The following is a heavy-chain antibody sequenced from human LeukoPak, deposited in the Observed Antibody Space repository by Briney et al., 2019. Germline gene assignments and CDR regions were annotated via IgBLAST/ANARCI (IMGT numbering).Heavy chain of an antibody. CDR1: GGSISNTNYY. Sequence: PSETLSLTCTVSGGSISNTNYYWAWIRQPPGRGLEWIGSIYYTGTTFDNPSLKSRVTLSVDTSKNQFSLKLSSVTAADTAVYYCARLRGGSDYYYYYYMDVWGKGTTVTVSS. J-gene: IGHJ6*03. CDR2: IYYTGTT. V-gene: IGHV4-39*07. CDR3: ARLRGGSDYYYYYYMDV. D-gene: IGHD1-26*01.